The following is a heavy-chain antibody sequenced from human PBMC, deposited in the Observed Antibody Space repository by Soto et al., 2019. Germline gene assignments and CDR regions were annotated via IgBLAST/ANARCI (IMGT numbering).Heavy chain of an antibody. D-gene: IGHD6-13*01. Sequence: GASVKVSCKASGYTFTSYAMHWVRQAPGQRLEWMGWINAGNGNTKYSQKFQGRVTITRDTSASTAYMELSSLRSEDTAVYYCAREIATTGEYYFDYWGQGTLVTVSS. CDR1: GYTFTSYA. CDR3: AREIATTGEYYFDY. CDR2: INAGNGNT. J-gene: IGHJ4*02. V-gene: IGHV1-3*01.